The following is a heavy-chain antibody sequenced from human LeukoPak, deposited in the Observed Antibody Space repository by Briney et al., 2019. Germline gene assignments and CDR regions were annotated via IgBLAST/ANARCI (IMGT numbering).Heavy chain of an antibody. CDR2: IYYSGST. CDR1: GGSISSSSYY. D-gene: IGHD3-10*01. V-gene: IGHV4-39*01. CDR3: ASFTSSASGSLTYFDY. J-gene: IGHJ4*02. Sequence: SETLSLTCTVSGGSISSSSYYWGWIRQPPGKGLEWIGSIYYSGSTYYNPSLKSRVTISVDTSKNQFSLKVNPVTAADTAVYYCASFTSSASGSLTYFDYWGQGTLVTVSS.